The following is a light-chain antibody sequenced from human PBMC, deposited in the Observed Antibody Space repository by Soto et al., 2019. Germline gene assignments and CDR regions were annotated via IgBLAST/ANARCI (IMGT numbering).Light chain of an antibody. V-gene: IGKV1D-13*01. CDR1: PVIGTA. J-gene: IGKJ3*01. CDR2: DVS. CDR3: QQFADYPFT. Sequence: AIQLTQSPSSLSASVGDRVTITCRASPVIGTALAWYQQTPGKAPKLLMYDVSRLESGVPSRFSGSGSGTDFTLTISSLQTEDLATYFFQQFADYPFTFGPGTRVDIK.